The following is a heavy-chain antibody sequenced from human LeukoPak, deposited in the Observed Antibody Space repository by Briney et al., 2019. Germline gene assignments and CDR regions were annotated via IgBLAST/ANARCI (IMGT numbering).Heavy chain of an antibody. J-gene: IGHJ3*02. Sequence: GGSLRLSCAASGFTFSSYAMHWVRQAPGKGLEWVAVISYDGSNKYYADSVKGRFTISRDNSKNTLYLQMNSLRSEDTAVYYCATGRYSGSYPAAFDIWGQGTMVTVSS. D-gene: IGHD1-26*01. CDR1: GFTFSSYA. CDR3: ATGRYSGSYPAAFDI. V-gene: IGHV3-30-3*01. CDR2: ISYDGSNK.